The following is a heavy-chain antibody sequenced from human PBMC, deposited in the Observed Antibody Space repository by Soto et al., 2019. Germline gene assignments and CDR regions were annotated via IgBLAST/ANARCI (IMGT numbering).Heavy chain of an antibody. Sequence: EVQLLESGGGLVQPGGSLRLSCAASGFTFSSYAMSWVRQAPGKGLEWVSAISGSGGSTYHADPVKGRFTISRDNSKNTLSLQMNSLIAEDTAVYYCAKANGLRYYFDSWGQGTLVTVSS. D-gene: IGHD5-12*01. V-gene: IGHV3-23*01. CDR1: GFTFSSYA. CDR2: ISGSGGST. CDR3: AKANGLRYYFDS. J-gene: IGHJ4*02.